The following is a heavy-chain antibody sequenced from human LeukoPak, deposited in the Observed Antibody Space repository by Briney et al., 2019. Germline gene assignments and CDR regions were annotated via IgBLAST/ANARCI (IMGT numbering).Heavy chain of an antibody. D-gene: IGHD6-13*01. V-gene: IGHV4-59*08. J-gene: IGHJ4*02. CDR2: IYYSAFT. CDR1: GGSISSHY. CDR3: ATAIAAADPLIDY. Sequence: SEGLSLTCTDSGGSISSHYWSWIRPPPGKGLEWIGYIYYSAFTTYNPSPKRRVTISVCTSKNQFSLKLSSVTAADTAVYYCATAIAAADPLIDYWGQGTLVTVSS.